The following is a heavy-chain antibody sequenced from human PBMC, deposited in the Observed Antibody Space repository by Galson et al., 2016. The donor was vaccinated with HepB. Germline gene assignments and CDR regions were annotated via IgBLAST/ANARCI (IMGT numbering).Heavy chain of an antibody. D-gene: IGHD4-17*01. V-gene: IGHV4-61*01. CDR2: VYHSGTT. CDR1: GGSVNSGSHY. CDR3: ARIKRPASGDYAFDP. Sequence: ETLSLTCTVSGGSVNSGSHYWSWIRQPPGKTLEWIGYVYHSGTTNYNPSLKSRLTVSVDTSKNQFSLTLTSVTAADTAVYFCARIKRPASGDYAFDPWGQGTLVTVSS. J-gene: IGHJ5*02.